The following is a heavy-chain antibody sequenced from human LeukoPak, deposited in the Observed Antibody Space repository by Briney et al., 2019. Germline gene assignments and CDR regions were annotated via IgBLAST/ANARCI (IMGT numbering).Heavy chain of an antibody. V-gene: IGHV4-38-2*01. J-gene: IGHJ3*02. CDR1: GYSISSGYY. CDR3: ARRLGYDAFDI. Sequence: PSETLSLTCVVSGYSISSGYYWGWIRQPPGKGLEWIGSIYHSGSTYYNPSLKSRVTISVDTSKNQFSLKLSSVTAADTAVYYCARRLGYDAFDIWGQGTMVTVSS. CDR2: IYHSGST. D-gene: IGHD7-27*01.